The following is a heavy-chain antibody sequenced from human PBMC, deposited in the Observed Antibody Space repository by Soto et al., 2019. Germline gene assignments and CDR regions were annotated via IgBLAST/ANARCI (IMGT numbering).Heavy chain of an antibody. CDR1: GFTFSSYS. Sequence: PGGSLRLSCAASGFTFSSYSMNWVRQAPGKGLEWVSSISSSSSYIYYADSVKGRFTISRDNAKNSLYLQMNSLRAEDTAVYYCASPRYCSGGSCPWSYYGMDVWGQGTTVTVSS. CDR3: ASPRYCSGGSCPWSYYGMDV. CDR2: ISSSSSYI. V-gene: IGHV3-21*01. D-gene: IGHD2-15*01. J-gene: IGHJ6*02.